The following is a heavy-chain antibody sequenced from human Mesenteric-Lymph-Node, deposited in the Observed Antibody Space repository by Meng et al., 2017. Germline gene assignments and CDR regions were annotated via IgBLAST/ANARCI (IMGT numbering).Heavy chain of an antibody. CDR3: ARSPLDGYNYHFDY. V-gene: IGHV1-46*01. Sequence: QVQLVQSGAEVKKPGASVKESCKASGYTFTSYYIHWVRQAPGQGLEWMGVINPSGGSTTYSQKFQGRLTMTRDTSTSAVYMELSSLRSEDTAIYYCARSPLDGYNYHFDYWGQGTLVTVSS. D-gene: IGHD5-24*01. CDR1: GYTFTSYY. J-gene: IGHJ4*02. CDR2: INPSGGST.